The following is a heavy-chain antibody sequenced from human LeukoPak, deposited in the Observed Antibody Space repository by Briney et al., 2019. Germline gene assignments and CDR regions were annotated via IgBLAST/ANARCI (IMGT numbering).Heavy chain of an antibody. D-gene: IGHD3-3*01. CDR1: GFTFSSYW. Sequence: GGSLRLSCAASGFTFSSYWMSWVRQAPGKGLEWVANIKQDGSEKYDVDSVKGRFTISRDNAKNSLYLQMNSLRAEDTAVYYCVRDNGYYDFWSGYDRYFDYWGQGTLVTVSS. CDR3: VRDNGYYDFWSGYDRYFDY. V-gene: IGHV3-7*05. CDR2: IKQDGSEK. J-gene: IGHJ4*02.